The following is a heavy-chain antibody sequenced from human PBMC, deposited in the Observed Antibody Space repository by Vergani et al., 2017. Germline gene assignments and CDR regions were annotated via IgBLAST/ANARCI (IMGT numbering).Heavy chain of an antibody. V-gene: IGHV3-33*01. CDR3: ARASPRYDFWSGYYTYYYYGMDV. J-gene: IGHJ6*02. Sequence: QVQLVESGGGVVQPGRSLRLSCAASGFTFSSYGMHWVRQAPGKGLEWVAVIWYDGSNKYYADSVKGRFTISSDNSKNTLYLQMNSLRAEDTAVYYCARASPRYDFWSGYYTYYYYGMDVWGQGTTVTVSS. CDR1: GFTFSSYG. D-gene: IGHD3-3*01. CDR2: IWYDGSNK.